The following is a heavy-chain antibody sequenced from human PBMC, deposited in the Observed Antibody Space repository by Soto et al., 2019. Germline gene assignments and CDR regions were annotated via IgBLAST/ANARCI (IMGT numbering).Heavy chain of an antibody. CDR3: AVQLWGGDAFDI. CDR2: IYYSGST. D-gene: IGHD5-18*01. Sequence: SETLSLTCTVSGGSISSSSYYWGWIRQPPGKGLEWIGSIYYSGSTYYNPSLKSRVTISVDTSKNQFSLKLSSVTAADTAVYYCAVQLWGGDAFDIWGQGTMVTVSS. V-gene: IGHV4-39*01. J-gene: IGHJ3*02. CDR1: GGSISSSSYY.